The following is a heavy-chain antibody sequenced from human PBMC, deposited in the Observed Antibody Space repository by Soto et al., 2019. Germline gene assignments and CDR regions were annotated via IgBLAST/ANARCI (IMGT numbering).Heavy chain of an antibody. D-gene: IGHD3-22*01. J-gene: IGHJ4*02. CDR3: AANIYDGSGHYFIFEY. CDR1: GGSIIGDYY. CDR2: VYHTGST. V-gene: IGHV4-30-4*01. Sequence: PAEPLSLTCTVSGGSIIGDYYWNWIHHSPLKGLEWIGYVYHTGSTYHNPSLKSRGSISVDTSNNQFSLKLSSVTAADTAVYYCAANIYDGSGHYFIFEYWGQGNPVTVSS.